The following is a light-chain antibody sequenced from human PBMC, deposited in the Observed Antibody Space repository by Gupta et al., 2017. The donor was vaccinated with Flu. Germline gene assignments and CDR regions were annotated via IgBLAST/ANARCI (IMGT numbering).Light chain of an antibody. CDR3: QQYNSPSGT. J-gene: IGKJ1*01. V-gene: IGKV1-5*03. CDR1: QSVGRW. CDR2: EAS. Sequence: DIQMTQSPSTLSASVGDRVTITCRASQSVGRWLAWYQQKPGKAPRLLIYEASNLESGVPSRFSGSGSGTELTPTISSLQPDDFGTYYCQQYNSPSGTFGQGTKVEIK.